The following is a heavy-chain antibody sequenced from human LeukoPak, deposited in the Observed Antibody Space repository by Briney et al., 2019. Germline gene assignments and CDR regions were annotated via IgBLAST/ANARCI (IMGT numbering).Heavy chain of an antibody. Sequence: PGGSLRLSCAASGFTFSSYSMNWVRQAPGKGLEWVSSISSSSSYIYYADSVKGRFTISRDNAKNSLYLQMNSLRAEDTAVYYCARSQYYYHSSGYYPNPFDYWGQGTLVTVSS. D-gene: IGHD3-22*01. CDR3: ARSQYYYHSSGYYPNPFDY. CDR2: ISSSSSYI. V-gene: IGHV3-21*01. J-gene: IGHJ4*02. CDR1: GFTFSSYS.